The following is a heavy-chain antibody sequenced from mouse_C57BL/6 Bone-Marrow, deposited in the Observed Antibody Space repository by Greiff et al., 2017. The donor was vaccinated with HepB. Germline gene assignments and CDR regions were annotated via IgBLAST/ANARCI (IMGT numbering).Heavy chain of an antibody. D-gene: IGHD2-5*01. CDR1: GFNIKDYY. Sequence: EVKLVESGAELVRPGASVKLSCTASGFNIKDYYMHWVKQRPEQGLEWIGRIDPEDGDTEYAPKFQGKATMTADTSSNTAYLQLSSLTSEDTAVYYCTHYSNYYYYAMDYWGQGTSVTVSS. J-gene: IGHJ4*01. CDR2: IDPEDGDT. CDR3: THYSNYYYYAMDY. V-gene: IGHV14-1*01.